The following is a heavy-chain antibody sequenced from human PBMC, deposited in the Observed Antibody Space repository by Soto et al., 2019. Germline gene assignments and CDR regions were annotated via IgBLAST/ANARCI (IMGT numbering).Heavy chain of an antibody. Sequence: ASGRVSCKAAGGTFISYAISWVRQAPGQGLEWMGGIIPIFGTANYAQKFQGRVTITADESTSTAYMELSSLRSEDTAVYYCARSSDHLAEAGTTDYWGQGTLVTVSS. J-gene: IGHJ4*02. CDR3: ARSSDHLAEAGTTDY. V-gene: IGHV1-69*13. D-gene: IGHD6-13*01. CDR2: IIPIFGTA. CDR1: GGTFISYA.